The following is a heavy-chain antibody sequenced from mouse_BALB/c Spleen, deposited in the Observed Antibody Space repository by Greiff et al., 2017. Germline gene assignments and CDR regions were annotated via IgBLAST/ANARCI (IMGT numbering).Heavy chain of an antibody. CDR1: GFTFSSYA. Sequence: EVMLVESGGGLVKPGGSLKLSCAASGFTFSSYAMSWVRQTPEKRLEWVASISSGGSTYYPDSVKGRFTISRDNARNILYLQMSSLRSEDTAMYYCARGGGYDGYSFAYWGQGTLVTVSA. V-gene: IGHV5-6-5*01. J-gene: IGHJ3*01. CDR2: ISSGGST. D-gene: IGHD2-3*01. CDR3: ARGGGYDGYSFAY.